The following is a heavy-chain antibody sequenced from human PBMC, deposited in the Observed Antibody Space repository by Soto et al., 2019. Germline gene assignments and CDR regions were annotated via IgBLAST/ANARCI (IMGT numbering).Heavy chain of an antibody. Sequence: QVQLVQSGAEVKKPGSSVKVSCKASGGTFSSYAISWVRQAPGQGLEWMGGIIPIFGTANYAQKFQGRVTINANEPTSTAYMELSSLRSEDTAVYYCARAHIGSGSSYYYGMDVWGQGTTVTVSS. V-gene: IGHV1-69*12. J-gene: IGHJ6*02. CDR3: ARAHIGSGSSYYYGMDV. CDR2: IIPIFGTA. D-gene: IGHD3-10*01. CDR1: GGTFSSYA.